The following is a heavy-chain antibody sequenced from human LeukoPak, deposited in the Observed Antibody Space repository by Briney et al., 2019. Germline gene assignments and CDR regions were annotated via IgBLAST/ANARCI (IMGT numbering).Heavy chain of an antibody. Sequence: SETLSLTCTVSGGSVSSSSSYWAWIRQPPGRGLEWIGSVYYSGTTYYNTSLESRVTISEDTSKNQFSLKLSSVTAADTAVYYCARDLNEIFDYWGQGTLVTVSS. CDR1: GGSVSSSSSY. CDR3: ARDLNEIFDY. J-gene: IGHJ4*02. CDR2: VYYSGTT. V-gene: IGHV4-39*07. D-gene: IGHD1-1*01.